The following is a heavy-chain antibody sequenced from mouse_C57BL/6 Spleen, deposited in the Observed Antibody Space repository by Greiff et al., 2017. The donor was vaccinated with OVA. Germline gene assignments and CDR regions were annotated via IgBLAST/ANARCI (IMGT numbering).Heavy chain of an antibody. V-gene: IGHV1-54*01. CDR3: ARHYYGNYDAMDY. D-gene: IGHD2-1*01. CDR1: GYAFTNYL. J-gene: IGHJ4*01. CDR2: INPGNGGT. Sequence: QVQLQQSGAELVRPGTSVKVSCKASGYAFTNYLIEWVKQRPGQGLEWIGVINPGNGGTNYNEKFKGKATLTADKSSSTAYMQLSSLTSEDSAVYFCARHYYGNYDAMDYWGQGTSVTVSS.